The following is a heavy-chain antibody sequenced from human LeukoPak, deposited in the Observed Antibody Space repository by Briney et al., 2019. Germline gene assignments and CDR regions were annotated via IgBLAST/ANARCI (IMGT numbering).Heavy chain of an antibody. CDR2: IIPIFGTA. V-gene: IGHV1-69*01. CDR1: GGTFSSYA. CDR3: ARMYYDFWSGSGLDI. D-gene: IGHD3-3*01. J-gene: IGHJ3*02. Sequence: SSVKVSCKASGGTFSSYAISWVRQAPGQGFECMGGIIPIFGTANYAQKFQGRVTITADESTSTAYMELSSLRSEDTAVYYCARMYYDFWSGSGLDIWGQGTMVTVSS.